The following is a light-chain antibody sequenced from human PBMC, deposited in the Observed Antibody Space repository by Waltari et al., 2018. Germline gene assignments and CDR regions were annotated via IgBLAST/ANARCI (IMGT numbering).Light chain of an antibody. CDR1: ETVGRY. CDR2: DAS. Sequence: EIVLTQSPGTLSLSAGDRATLSCRASETVGRYLVWNQQKPGQAPRLLIYDASSRATGIPDRFSGSGSGTDFSLTISRLEPEDFAVYYCQHYVRLPVTFGQGTKVEIK. J-gene: IGKJ1*01. V-gene: IGKV3-20*01. CDR3: QHYVRLPVT.